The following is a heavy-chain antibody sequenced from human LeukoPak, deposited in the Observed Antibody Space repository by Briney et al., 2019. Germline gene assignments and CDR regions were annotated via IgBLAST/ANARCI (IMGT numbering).Heavy chain of an antibody. D-gene: IGHD6-19*01. V-gene: IGHV3-48*04. CDR1: GFTFSSYS. J-gene: IGHJ4*02. CDR2: ISSSSSTI. CDR3: AREGAVAGDY. Sequence: GGSLRLSCAASGFTFSSYSMNWVRQAPGKGLEWVSYISSSSSTIYYADSVKGRSTIFRDNAKNSLYLQMNSLRAEDTAVYYCAREGAVAGDYWGQGTLVTVSS.